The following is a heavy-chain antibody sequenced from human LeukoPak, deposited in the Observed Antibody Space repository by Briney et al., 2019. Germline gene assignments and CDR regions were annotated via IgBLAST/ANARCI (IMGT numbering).Heavy chain of an antibody. Sequence: SETLSLTCTVSGGSISSGGYYWSWIRQPPGKGLEWIGYIYHSGSTYYNPSLKSRVTISVDTSKNQFSLKLSSVTAADTAVYYCARDPRPRIAAAGYFDYWGQGTLVTVSS. D-gene: IGHD6-13*01. V-gene: IGHV4-30-2*01. CDR1: GGSISSGGYY. J-gene: IGHJ4*02. CDR2: IYHSGST. CDR3: ARDPRPRIAAAGYFDY.